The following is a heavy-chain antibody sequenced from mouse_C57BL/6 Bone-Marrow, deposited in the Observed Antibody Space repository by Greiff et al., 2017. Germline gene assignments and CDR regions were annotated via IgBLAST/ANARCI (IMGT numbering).Heavy chain of an antibody. J-gene: IGHJ2*01. V-gene: IGHV1-9*01. CDR2: ILPGSGST. CDR1: GYTFTGYW. CDR3: ASGGGYYYFDC. Sequence: QVQLQQSGAELMKPGASVKLSCKATGYTFTGYWIEWVKQRPGHGLEWIGEILPGSGSTNYNEKFKGKATFTADKYSNTAYMQLSSLTTEDAAIYYCASGGGYYYFDCWGQGTTLTVAS. D-gene: IGHD2-3*01.